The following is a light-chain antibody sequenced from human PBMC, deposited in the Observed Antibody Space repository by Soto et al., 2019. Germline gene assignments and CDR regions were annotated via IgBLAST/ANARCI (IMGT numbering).Light chain of an antibody. V-gene: IGKV3-11*01. CDR3: QQRSTWPT. CDR2: GAS. CDR1: QSLSSNY. Sequence: EIVLTQSPGTLSLSPGGRATLSCRASQSLSSNYLAWYQQKPGQAPRFLIYGASVRATGTPARFSGSGSGTDFTLTISSLEPEDFALYYCQQRSTWPTFGQGTRLEIK. J-gene: IGKJ5*01.